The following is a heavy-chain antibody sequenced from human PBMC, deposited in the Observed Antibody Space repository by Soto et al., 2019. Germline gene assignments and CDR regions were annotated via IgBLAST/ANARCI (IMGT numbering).Heavy chain of an antibody. J-gene: IGHJ5*02. CDR2: IKSDGSST. Sequence: VQLVQSGAEVKKPGASVKVSCKASGYTFSTFWMHWVRQAPGKGLVWVARIKSDGSSTTYADSVKGRFAISRDNAKNTLYLQMNSLRGDDTAVYYCARDYMLRGRDSNWFDPWGQGTLVTVSS. CDR1: GYTFSTFW. D-gene: IGHD3-10*01. V-gene: IGHV3-74*01. CDR3: ARDYMLRGRDSNWFDP.